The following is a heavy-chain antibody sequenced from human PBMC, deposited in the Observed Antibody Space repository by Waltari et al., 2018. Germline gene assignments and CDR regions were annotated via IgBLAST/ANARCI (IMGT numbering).Heavy chain of an antibody. D-gene: IGHD2-2*02. J-gene: IGHJ3*01. CDR2: ISGSGAE. CDR1: ALTFSTYV. CDR3: AKDDRYPDDVFGL. V-gene: IGHV3-23*01. Sequence: EVQLMESGGGLVQPGGSLSLSCSASALTFSTYVINWVRPAPGKGLEWVCSISGSGAEWYAESVRGRFTISRDNPKNTVFLQMNSLRVEDTALYYCAKDDRYPDDVFGLWGLGTMVTVSS.